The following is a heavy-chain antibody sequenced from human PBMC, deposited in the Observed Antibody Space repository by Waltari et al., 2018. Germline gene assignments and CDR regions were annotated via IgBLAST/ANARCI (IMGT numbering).Heavy chain of an antibody. CDR3: ARPSSGSHNY. CDR2: IYSGGDA. V-gene: IGHV3-66*01. Sequence: DVQLVESGGGLVQTGGSLSISCAASGITFGNNYMSWVRQPPGKGLEWVSLIYSGGDAFYADSVKGRFTISRDNSKNTLYLQMNSLRAEDTAVYYCARPSSGSHNYWGRGTLVTVSS. D-gene: IGHD1-26*01. CDR1: GITFGNNY. J-gene: IGHJ4*02.